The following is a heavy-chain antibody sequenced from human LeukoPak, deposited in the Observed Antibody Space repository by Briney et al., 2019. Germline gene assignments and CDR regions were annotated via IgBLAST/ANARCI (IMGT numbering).Heavy chain of an antibody. V-gene: IGHV4-39*06. D-gene: IGHD3-10*01. CDR2: IYYSGST. Sequence: SETLSLTCTVSGGSISSSSYYWGWIRQPPGKGLEWIGSIYYSGSTYYNPSLKGRVTISVDTSKNQFPLKLSSVTAADTAVYYCARDRSTYYYGSGSYSHHDHWGQGTLVTVSS. CDR1: GGSISSSSYY. CDR3: ARDRSTYYYGSGSYSHHDH. J-gene: IGHJ4*02.